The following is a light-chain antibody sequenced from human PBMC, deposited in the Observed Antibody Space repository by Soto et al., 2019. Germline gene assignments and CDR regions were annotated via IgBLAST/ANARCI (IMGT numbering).Light chain of an antibody. CDR2: DAS. CDR1: QGFSSY. V-gene: IGKV1-9*01. Sequence: IQLTQSPSSLSASVGDRVTITCRASQGFSSYLPWCQQKPGKAPKVLIYDASTLQSGVPSRFSGSGSGTEFTLTIRSLQPDDFATYYCKQYNSYSTFGQGTKVDIK. CDR3: KQYNSYST. J-gene: IGKJ1*01.